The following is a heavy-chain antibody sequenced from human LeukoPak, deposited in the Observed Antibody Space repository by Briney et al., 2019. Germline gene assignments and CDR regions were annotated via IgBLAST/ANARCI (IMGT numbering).Heavy chain of an antibody. D-gene: IGHD2-2*02. CDR1: GYTFTNYY. CDR3: ARGYCSSTSCYRLDP. V-gene: IGHV1-18*01. CDR2: ISAYNGNT. Sequence: ASVKVSCKTSGYTFTNYYMNWLRQAPGQGLEWMGWISAYNGNTNYAQKLQGRVTMTTDTSTSTAYMELRSLRSDDTAVYYCARGYCSSTSCYRLDPWGQGTLVTVSS. J-gene: IGHJ5*02.